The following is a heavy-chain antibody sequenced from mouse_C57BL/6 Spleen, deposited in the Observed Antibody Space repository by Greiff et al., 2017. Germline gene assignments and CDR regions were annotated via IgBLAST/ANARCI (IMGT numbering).Heavy chain of an antibody. D-gene: IGHD1-1*01. CDR1: GFNIKDDY. V-gene: IGHV14-4*01. J-gene: IGHJ1*03. CDR2: IDPENGDT. Sequence: VQLQQSGAELVRPGASVKLSCTASGFNIKDDYMHWVKQRPEQGLEWIGWIDPENGDTEYASKFQGKATITADTSSNTAYLQLSSLTSEDTAVYYCTWYYYGSSYERYFDVWGTGTTVTVSS. CDR3: TWYYYGSSYERYFDV.